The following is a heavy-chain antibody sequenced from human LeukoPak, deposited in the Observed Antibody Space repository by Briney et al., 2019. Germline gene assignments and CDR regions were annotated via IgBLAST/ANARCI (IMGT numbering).Heavy chain of an antibody. CDR1: GGSIRSSSYY. Sequence: SETLSLTCTVSGGSIRSSSYYWGWIRQPPGKGLEWIGSIYYSGSTYYNPSLKSRVTISVDTSKNQFSLKLSSVTAADTAVYYCAPGIAVLGAFDIWGQGTMVTVSS. CDR3: APGIAVLGAFDI. CDR2: IYYSGST. V-gene: IGHV4-39*01. J-gene: IGHJ3*02. D-gene: IGHD6-19*01.